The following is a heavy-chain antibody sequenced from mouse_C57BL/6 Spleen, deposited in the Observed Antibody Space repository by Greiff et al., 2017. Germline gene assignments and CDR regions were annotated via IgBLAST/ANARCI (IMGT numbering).Heavy chain of an antibody. CDR3: ARNYDGSAFAY. CDR2: IHPNSGST. V-gene: IGHV1-64*01. D-gene: IGHD2-3*01. CDR1: GYTFTSYW. J-gene: IGHJ3*01. Sequence: QVQLQQPGAELVKPGASVKLSCKASGYTFTSYWMHWVKQRPGQGLEWIGMIHPNSGSTNYNEKFKSKATLTVDKSSSTAYMQLSSLTSEDSAVYYCARNYDGSAFAYGGQGTLVTVSA.